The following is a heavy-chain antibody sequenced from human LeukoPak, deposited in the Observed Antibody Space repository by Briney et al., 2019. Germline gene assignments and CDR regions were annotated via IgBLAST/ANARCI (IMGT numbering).Heavy chain of an antibody. CDR1: GFTFSTYV. CDR2: IIGSGDIT. J-gene: IGHJ4*02. Sequence: GGSLRLSCAASGFTFSTYVMSWVCQTPGKGLEWVSGIIGSGDITYYADSVKGRFTISRDNSKNTLFLQMNSLRSEDTAVYYCAKGDNGNCYNLRGYWGQGTLVTVSP. D-gene: IGHD2-2*02. CDR3: AKGDNGNCYNLRGY. V-gene: IGHV3-23*01.